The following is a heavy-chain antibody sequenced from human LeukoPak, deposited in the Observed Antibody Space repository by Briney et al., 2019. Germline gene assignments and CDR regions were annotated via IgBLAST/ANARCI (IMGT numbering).Heavy chain of an antibody. CDR2: IYYSGST. J-gene: IGHJ4*02. Sequence: SETLSLTCTVSGGSISSSSYYWSWIRQPPGKGLEWIGYIYYSGSTNYNPSLKSRVTISVDTSKNQFSLKLSSVTAADTAVYYCARRVRRDGYNSMYYFDYWGQGTLVTVSS. D-gene: IGHD5-24*01. CDR1: GGSISSSSYY. V-gene: IGHV4-61*01. CDR3: ARRVRRDGYNSMYYFDY.